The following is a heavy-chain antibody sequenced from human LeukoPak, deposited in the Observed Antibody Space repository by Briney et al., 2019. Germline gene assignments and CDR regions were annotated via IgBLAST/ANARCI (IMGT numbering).Heavy chain of an antibody. J-gene: IGHJ4*02. V-gene: IGHV3-48*03. D-gene: IGHD6-19*01. CDR1: GFTFSRYE. CDR2: ISGSGRTI. CDR3: ARVALDSSGDNYGQGAFDY. Sequence: QPGGSLRLSCAASGFTFSRYEMNWVRQAPGKGLEWLSYISGSGRTIFYGDSVKGRFTISRDNANNSLYLQINSLRAEETALYYCARVALDSSGDNYGQGAFDYWGQGTLVTVSS.